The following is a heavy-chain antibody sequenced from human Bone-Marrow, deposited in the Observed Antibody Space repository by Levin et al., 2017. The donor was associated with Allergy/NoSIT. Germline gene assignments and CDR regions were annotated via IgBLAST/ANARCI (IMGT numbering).Heavy chain of an antibody. Sequence: SQTLSLTCLVSGDSIRSSNDYWGWIRQSPGKGLEWIGSIYYIKSTYYNPSLKSRVTISADASKNQFSLKLNSVTAADTAVFYCARHGGYFDWQNDAFDIWGHGTMVTVSS. V-gene: IGHV4-39*01. J-gene: IGHJ3*02. CDR3: ARHGGYFDWQNDAFDI. CDR2: IYYIKST. CDR1: GDSIRSSNDY. D-gene: IGHD3-9*01.